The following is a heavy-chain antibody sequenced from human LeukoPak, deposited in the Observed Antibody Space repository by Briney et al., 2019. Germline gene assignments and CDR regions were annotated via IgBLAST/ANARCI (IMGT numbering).Heavy chain of an antibody. CDR3: ARSGWEQRSPFDY. Sequence: GASVKVSCKASGYTFTGYYMHWVRQAPGQGLEWMGIISPSGGTTSYAQKFQGRFTMTRDTSTSTVYMELNSLRSEDTAVYYCARSGWEQRSPFDYWGQGTLVTVSS. CDR1: GYTFTGYY. V-gene: IGHV1-46*01. D-gene: IGHD1-26*01. CDR2: ISPSGGTT. J-gene: IGHJ4*02.